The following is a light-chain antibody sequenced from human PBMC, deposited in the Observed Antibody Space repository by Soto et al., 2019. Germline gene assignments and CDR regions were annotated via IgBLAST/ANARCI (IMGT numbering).Light chain of an antibody. CDR2: WAS. CDR3: HQYSNGWT. Sequence: DIVMTQSPDSLAVSLGERATINCKSSQTVLYSSNNKNYLAWYQQKPGQPPKLLIYWASTRESGVPDRFSGSGFGTDFTLTISSLQAEDVAIYYCHQYSNGWTFGQGTKVEIK. CDR1: QTVLYSSNNKNY. V-gene: IGKV4-1*01. J-gene: IGKJ1*01.